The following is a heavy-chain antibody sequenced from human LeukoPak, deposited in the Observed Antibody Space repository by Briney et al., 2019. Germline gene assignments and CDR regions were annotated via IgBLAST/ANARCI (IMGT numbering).Heavy chain of an antibody. CDR1: GGSISTYY. CDR3: AREGSGSADAFDI. D-gene: IGHD3-10*01. Sequence: KPSETLSLTCTVSGGSISTYYWSWIRQPPGKGLEWIGHIYYSGSTNYNPSLKSRVTISVDTSKNQFSLKLSSVTAADTAVYYCAREGSGSADAFDIWGQGTMVTVSS. V-gene: IGHV4-59*01. CDR2: IYYSGST. J-gene: IGHJ3*02.